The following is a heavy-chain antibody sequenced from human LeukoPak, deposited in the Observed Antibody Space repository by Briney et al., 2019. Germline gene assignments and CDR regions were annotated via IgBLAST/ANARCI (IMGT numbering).Heavy chain of an antibody. CDR1: GGSISSSSYY. V-gene: IGHV4-39*07. J-gene: IGHJ4*02. D-gene: IGHD3-10*01. CDR3: ARLWFGELTADY. Sequence: NPSETLSLTCTVSGGSISSSSYYWGWIRQPPGKGLEWIGSIYYSGSTYYSPSLKSRVTISVDTSKNQFSLKLSSVTAADTAVYYCARLWFGELTADYWGQGTLVTVSS. CDR2: IYYSGST.